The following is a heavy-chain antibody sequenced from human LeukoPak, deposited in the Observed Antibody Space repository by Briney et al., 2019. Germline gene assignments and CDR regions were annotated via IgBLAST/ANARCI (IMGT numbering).Heavy chain of an antibody. CDR3: ARDPEYCSGGSCYRYNWFDP. V-gene: IGHV3-21*01. CDR2: ISSSSSYI. J-gene: IGHJ5*02. D-gene: IGHD2-15*01. Sequence: GGSLRLSCAASGFTFSSYSMNWVRQAPGKGLEWVSSISSSSSYIYYADSVKGRFTISRDNAKNSLYLQMNSLRAEDTAVYYCARDPEYCSGGSCYRYNWFDPWGQGTLVTVSS. CDR1: GFTFSSYS.